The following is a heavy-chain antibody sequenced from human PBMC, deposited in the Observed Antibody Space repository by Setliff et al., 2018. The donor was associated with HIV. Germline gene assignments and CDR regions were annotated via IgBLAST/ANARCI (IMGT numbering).Heavy chain of an antibody. Sequence: PGGSLRLSCAASGFTFSNNWIHWVRQTAEKGLVWVSRISPDGSSTMYADSVKGRFTISRDNAKNTVYLQMNSLRVEDTAMYYCTKDHLSGWASDCWGQGTLVTVSS. CDR1: GFTFSNNW. D-gene: IGHD6-19*01. J-gene: IGHJ4*02. CDR3: TKDHLSGWASDC. CDR2: ISPDGSST. V-gene: IGHV3-74*03.